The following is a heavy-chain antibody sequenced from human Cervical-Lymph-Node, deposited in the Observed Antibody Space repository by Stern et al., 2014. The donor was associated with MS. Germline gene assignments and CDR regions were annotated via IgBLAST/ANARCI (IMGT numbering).Heavy chain of an antibody. CDR2: INTVNENR. Sequence: VQLVQSGAEVKKPGASVKISCKASGYRITRYGIHWVRQAPGQRPEWMGWINTVNENRKYSQKFQGRITITRDTSASTAYMELSSLRSEDTAVYYCARDFYGSGSYDDAFDLWGQGTMVIVSS. CDR3: ARDFYGSGSYDDAFDL. V-gene: IGHV1-3*04. D-gene: IGHD3-10*01. CDR1: GYRITRYG. J-gene: IGHJ3*01.